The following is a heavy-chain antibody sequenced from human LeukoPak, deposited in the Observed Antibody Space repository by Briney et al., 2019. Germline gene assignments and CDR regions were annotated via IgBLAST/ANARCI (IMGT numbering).Heavy chain of an antibody. CDR2: IYPGDSDT. CDR1: GYSFTSYW. CDR3: ARPHGITMVRGGVQPHLD. V-gene: IGHV5-51*01. J-gene: IGHJ4*02. D-gene: IGHD3-10*01. Sequence: GESLKISCKGSGYSFTSYWIGWVRQMPGKGLEWMGIIYPGDSDTRYSPPYQGQVTISADKSISTAYLQWSSLKASDTAMYYCARPHGITMVRGGVQPHLDWGQGTLVTVSS.